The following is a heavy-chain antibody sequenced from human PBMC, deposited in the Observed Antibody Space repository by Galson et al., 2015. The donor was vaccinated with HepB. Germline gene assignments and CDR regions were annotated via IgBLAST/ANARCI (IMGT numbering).Heavy chain of an antibody. V-gene: IGHV1-18*04. Sequence: SVKVSCKASGYTFTSYGISWVRQAPGQGLEWMGWISAYNGNTNYAQKLQGRVTMTTDSSTSTAYMELRSLRSDDTAVYYCARVSGFDWLFEVGDSPDYFDYWGQGTLVTVSS. CDR3: ARVSGFDWLFEVGDSPDYFDY. D-gene: IGHD3-9*01. CDR1: GYTFTSYG. J-gene: IGHJ4*02. CDR2: ISAYNGNT.